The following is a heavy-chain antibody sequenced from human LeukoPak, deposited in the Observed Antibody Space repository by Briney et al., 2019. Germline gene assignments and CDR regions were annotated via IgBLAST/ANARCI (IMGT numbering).Heavy chain of an antibody. V-gene: IGHV4-4*07. CDR1: GGSISSYS. CDR3: AREGGFYRPLDY. CDR2: IYSSGST. Sequence: SETLSLTCIVSGGSISSYSWNWIRQPAGKGLEWIGHIYSSGSTNYNPSLKRRVTMSVDMSKNQFSLRLSSVTAADTAVYYCAREGGFYRPLDYSGQGTLVTVSS. J-gene: IGHJ4*02. D-gene: IGHD6-25*01.